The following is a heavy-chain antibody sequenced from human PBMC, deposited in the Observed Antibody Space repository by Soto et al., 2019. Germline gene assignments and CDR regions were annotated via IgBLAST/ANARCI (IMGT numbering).Heavy chain of an antibody. CDR2: IWYDGSNK. Sequence: PGGSLSLSCAASGFTFSSYGMHWVRQAPGKGLEWVAVIWYDGSNKYYADSVKGRFTISRDNSRNTLYLQMNSLRAEDTAVYYCARSIAARLDYGMDVWGQGTTVNVSS. CDR1: GFTFSSYG. CDR3: ARSIAARLDYGMDV. D-gene: IGHD6-6*01. V-gene: IGHV3-33*01. J-gene: IGHJ6*02.